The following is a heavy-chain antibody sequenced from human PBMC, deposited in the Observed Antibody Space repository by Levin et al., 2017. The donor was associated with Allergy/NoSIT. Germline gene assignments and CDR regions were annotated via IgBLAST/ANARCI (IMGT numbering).Heavy chain of an antibody. J-gene: IGHJ4*02. CDR2: ISWNSGSI. CDR3: AKAVSGSYRYYFDY. V-gene: IGHV3-9*01. Sequence: SLKISCAASGFTFDDYAMHWVRQAPGKGLEWVSGISWNSGSIGYADSVKGRFTISRDNAKNSLYLQMNSLRAEDTALYYCAKAVSGSYRYYFDYWGQGTLVTVSS. CDR1: GFTFDDYA. D-gene: IGHD1-26*01.